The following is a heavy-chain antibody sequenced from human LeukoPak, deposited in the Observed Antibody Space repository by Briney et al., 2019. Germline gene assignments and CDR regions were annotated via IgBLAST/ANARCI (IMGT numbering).Heavy chain of an antibody. CDR2: IDTTSEYI. J-gene: IGHJ4*02. V-gene: IGHV3-21*01. Sequence: GGSLRLSCAASGFSFSSYNMNWVRQFPGKGLEWVASIDTTSEYIFYTDSLKGRFTISRDNAKNSLYLQMNNLRAEDTAVYYCARADRDSDWYIDDCWGQGTLVTVSS. CDR1: GFSFSSYN. D-gene: IGHD6-19*01. CDR3: ARADRDSDWYIDDC.